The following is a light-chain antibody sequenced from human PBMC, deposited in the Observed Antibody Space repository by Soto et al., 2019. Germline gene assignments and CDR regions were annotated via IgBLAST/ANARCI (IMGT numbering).Light chain of an antibody. V-gene: IGLV2-23*03. CDR2: EGS. CDR1: SSDVGSYNS. CDR3: CSYVSRSTFGFYV. Sequence: QSVLTQPASVSGSPGPSITISCTGTSSDVGSYNSVSWYQQHPGKAPKVMIYEGSKRPSGVSNRFSGSKSGNTASLTISGLQAEDEADYYCCSYVSRSTFGFYVFGTGTKLTVL. J-gene: IGLJ1*01.